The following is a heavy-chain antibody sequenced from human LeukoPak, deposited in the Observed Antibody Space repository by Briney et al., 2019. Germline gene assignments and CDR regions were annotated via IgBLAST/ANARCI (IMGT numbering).Heavy chain of an antibody. CDR3: ARDWKHAFDM. Sequence: GGSLRLSCAASGVTFSSYWMRWVRQAPGKWLEWVATINQDGSEKYYVDSVKGRFTISRDNAKNSLYLQMYSLRAEDTAVYYCARDWKHAFDMWGQGTVVTVSS. CDR2: INQDGSEK. CDR1: GVTFSSYW. D-gene: IGHD1-1*01. V-gene: IGHV3-7*01. J-gene: IGHJ3*02.